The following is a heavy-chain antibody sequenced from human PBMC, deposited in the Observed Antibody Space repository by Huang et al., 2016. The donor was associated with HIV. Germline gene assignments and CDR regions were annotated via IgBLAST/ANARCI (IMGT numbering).Heavy chain of an antibody. Sequence: QVQLEQWGAGLLKASETLSLTCAVYGGSFSGYYWNWLRQAPGKGLEWVGEINHSGNTNYNPSLKSRVNMSGDTSKSQFSLYLTSLSAADTGTYFGARRYNSRRDYWGRGTLVTVHS. CDR3: ARRYNSRRDY. D-gene: IGHD3-22*01. J-gene: IGHJ4*02. CDR2: INHSGNT. CDR1: GGSFSGYY. V-gene: IGHV4-34*02.